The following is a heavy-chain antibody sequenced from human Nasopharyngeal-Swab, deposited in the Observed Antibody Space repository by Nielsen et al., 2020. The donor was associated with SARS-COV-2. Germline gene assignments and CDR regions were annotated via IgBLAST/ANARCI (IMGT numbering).Heavy chain of an antibody. Sequence: WVRQAPGQGLEWMGGIIPIFGTANCAQKFQGRVTITADESTSTAYMELSSLRSEDTAVYYCAREGVVAVAGSDYYGMDVWGQGTTVTVSS. V-gene: IGHV1-69*01. D-gene: IGHD2-15*01. J-gene: IGHJ6*02. CDR2: IIPIFGTA. CDR3: AREGVVAVAGSDYYGMDV.